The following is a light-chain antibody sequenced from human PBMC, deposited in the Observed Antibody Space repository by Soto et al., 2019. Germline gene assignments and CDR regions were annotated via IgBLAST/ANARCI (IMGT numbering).Light chain of an antibody. Sequence: DIKMTQSPSSLSASVGDRVTITCGSSQSISSYLNWYQQKPGKAPKLLIYAASSLQSGVPSGFSGSGSGTDFTPTISSLQPQDFATYYCQQSYSTPPITFGQGTRLEIK. CDR3: QQSYSTPPIT. CDR2: AAS. CDR1: QSISSY. V-gene: IGKV1-39*01. J-gene: IGKJ5*01.